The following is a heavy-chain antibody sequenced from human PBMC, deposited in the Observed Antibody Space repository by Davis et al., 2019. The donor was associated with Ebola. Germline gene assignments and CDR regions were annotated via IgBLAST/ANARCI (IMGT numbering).Heavy chain of an antibody. V-gene: IGHV5-51*01. Sequence: GESLKISCKASGYTFVTYWVGWVRQMPGKGLEWMGIIYPGDSDTRYSPSFQGQVTISADKSITTAYLQWSSLKASDTAMYYCARGGSGWYAEYFQHWGQGTLVTVSS. CDR2: IYPGDSDT. D-gene: IGHD6-19*01. J-gene: IGHJ1*01. CDR3: ARGGSGWYAEYFQH. CDR1: GYTFVTYW.